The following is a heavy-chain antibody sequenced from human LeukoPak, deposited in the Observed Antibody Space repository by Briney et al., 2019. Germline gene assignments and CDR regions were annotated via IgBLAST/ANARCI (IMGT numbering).Heavy chain of an antibody. CDR3: ARDRGLLYGSSGCLDS. V-gene: IGHV1-46*01. CDR1: GDTFTSYY. J-gene: IGHJ4*02. CDR2: NNPSSGTT. Sequence: ASVKVSCKASGDTFTSYYMHWVRQAPGQGLEWMGLNNPSSGTTSYAQKFQGRVTMTRDTSTSTVYMEQSSLTSEDTAVYYCARDRGLLYGSSGCLDSWGQGTLVTVSS. D-gene: IGHD6-19*01.